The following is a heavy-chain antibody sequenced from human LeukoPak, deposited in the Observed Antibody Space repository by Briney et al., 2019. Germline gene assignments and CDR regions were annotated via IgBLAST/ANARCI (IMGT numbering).Heavy chain of an antibody. J-gene: IGHJ4*02. CDR3: ARDLDSSGWYIGAFDY. D-gene: IGHD6-19*01. CDR1: GYTFTGYY. CDR2: INPNSGGT. Sequence: ASVKVSCKASGYTFTGYYMHWVRQAPGQGLEWMGWINPNSGGTNYAQKFQGRVTMTRDTSISTAYMELSRLRSNDTAVYYCARDLDSSGWYIGAFDYWGQGTLVTVFS. V-gene: IGHV1-2*02.